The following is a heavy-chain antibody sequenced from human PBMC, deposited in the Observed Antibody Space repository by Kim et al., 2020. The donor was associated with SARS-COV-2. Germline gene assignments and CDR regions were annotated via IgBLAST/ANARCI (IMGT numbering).Heavy chain of an antibody. CDR1: GFTFDDYA. Sequence: GRSLRLSCAASGFTFDDYAMHWVRQAPGKGLEWVSGISWNSGSIGYADSVKGRFTISRDNAKNSLYLQMNSLRAEDTALYYCAKESYYGDYSYFDYWGQGTLVTVSS. CDR2: ISWNSGSI. J-gene: IGHJ4*02. CDR3: AKESYYGDYSYFDY. V-gene: IGHV3-9*01. D-gene: IGHD4-17*01.